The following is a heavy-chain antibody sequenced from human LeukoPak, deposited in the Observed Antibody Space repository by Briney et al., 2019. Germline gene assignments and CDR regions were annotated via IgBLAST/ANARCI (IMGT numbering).Heavy chain of an antibody. CDR3: ATQAGSGSYVFDY. Sequence: GGSLRLSCAASGFTFRSSAMSWVRQAPGKGLEWVSRISGSGDSTYYADSVKGRFTISRDNSKNTLYLQMNNLRAEDTAVYYCATQAGSGSYVFDYWGQGTLVTVSS. V-gene: IGHV3-23*01. D-gene: IGHD1-26*01. J-gene: IGHJ4*02. CDR2: ISGSGDST. CDR1: GFTFRSSA.